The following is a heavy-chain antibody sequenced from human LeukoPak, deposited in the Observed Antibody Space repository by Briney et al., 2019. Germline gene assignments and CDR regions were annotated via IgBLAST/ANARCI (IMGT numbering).Heavy chain of an antibody. V-gene: IGHV4-34*01. Sequence: AGGSLRLSCAASGFTFSSYAMSWIRQPPGKGLEWIGEINHSGSTNYNPSLKSRVTISVDTSKNQFSLKLSSVTAADTAVYYCARGPPIVVVAATRGFDYWGQGTLVTVSS. CDR2: INHSGST. D-gene: IGHD2-15*01. CDR1: GFTFSSYA. CDR3: ARGPPIVVVAATRGFDY. J-gene: IGHJ4*02.